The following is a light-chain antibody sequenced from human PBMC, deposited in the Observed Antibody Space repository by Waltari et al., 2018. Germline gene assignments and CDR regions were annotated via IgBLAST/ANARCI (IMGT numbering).Light chain of an antibody. CDR1: QSISSW. CDR3: QQYNSYSFT. CDR2: KAS. V-gene: IGKV1-5*03. Sequence: DIQMTQSPSTLSASVGDRVTITCRASQSISSWLAWYQQKPGKAPKLLIYKASSLEIGVQSRFSGSGSGTEFTLTISSLQPDDFATYYCQQYNSYSFTFGPGTKVDIK. J-gene: IGKJ3*01.